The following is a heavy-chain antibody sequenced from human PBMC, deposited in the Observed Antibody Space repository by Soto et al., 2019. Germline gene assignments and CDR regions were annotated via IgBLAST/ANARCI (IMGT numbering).Heavy chain of an antibody. CDR1: GFTFRSYG. CDR3: EKDRRSCLDYGDYDGNDY. V-gene: IGHV3-30*18. Sequence: GGSLRLSCAASGFTFRSYGMHWVRQAPGKGLDWVAVISFDGSNKYYADSVKGRFTISRDNSRKMLYLQMNSLRADDTAVYYCEKDRRSCLDYGDYDGNDYWCQGPRVSVS. J-gene: IGHJ4*02. CDR2: ISFDGSNK. D-gene: IGHD4-17*01.